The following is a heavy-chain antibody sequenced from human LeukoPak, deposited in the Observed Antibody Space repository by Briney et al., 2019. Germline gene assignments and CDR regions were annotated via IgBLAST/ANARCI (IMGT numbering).Heavy chain of an antibody. V-gene: IGHV4-34*01. J-gene: IGHJ4*02. CDR3: ARLLGGLRRGRYYYGSGSYYDY. CDR2: INHSGST. Sequence: PSETLSLTCAVYGGSFSGYYWSWIRLPPGKGLEWIGEINHSGSTNYNPSLKSRVTISVDTSKNQFSLKLSSVTAADTAVYYCARLLGGLRRGRYYYGSGSYYDYWGQGTLVTVSS. D-gene: IGHD3-10*01. CDR1: GGSFSGYY.